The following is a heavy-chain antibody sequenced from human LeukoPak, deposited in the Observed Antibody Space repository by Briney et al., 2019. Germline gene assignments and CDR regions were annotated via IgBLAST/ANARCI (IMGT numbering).Heavy chain of an antibody. CDR1: GFTFSSYA. CDR2: ISGSGGST. CDR3: AKDRLAVAGIFDY. Sequence: SGGSLRLSCAASGFTFSSYAMSRVRKAPGKGLEWVSAISGSGGSTYYADSVKGRFTIARDNSKNTLYLQMNSLRAEDTAVYYCAKDRLAVAGIFDYWGQGTLVTVSS. V-gene: IGHV3-23*01. J-gene: IGHJ4*02. D-gene: IGHD6-19*01.